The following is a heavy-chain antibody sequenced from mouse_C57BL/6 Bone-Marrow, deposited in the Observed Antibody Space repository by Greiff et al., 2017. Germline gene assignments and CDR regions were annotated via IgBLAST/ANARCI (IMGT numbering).Heavy chain of an antibody. CDR3: ARDYYGSSWAY. CDR2: INPYNGGT. J-gene: IGHJ3*01. CDR1: GYTFTDYY. Sequence: EVQLQQSGPVLVKPGASVKMSCKASGYTFTDYYMNWVKQSHGKSLEWIGVINPYNGGTSYNQKFKGKATLTVNKSSITAYIELNSLTSEDSAVYYDARDYYGSSWAYWGQGTLVTVSA. D-gene: IGHD1-1*01. V-gene: IGHV1-19*01.